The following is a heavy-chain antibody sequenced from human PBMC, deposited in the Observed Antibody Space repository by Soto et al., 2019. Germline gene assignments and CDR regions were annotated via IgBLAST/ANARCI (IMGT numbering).Heavy chain of an antibody. V-gene: IGHV3-23*01. J-gene: IGHJ4*02. CDR1: GFIFSNYA. CDR3: AGNDKYYSQRSGWANRFDY. Sequence: EVQLLESGGDLVQPGGSLRLSCAASGFIFSNYAMTWVRQAPGKGPEWVSTFTSGGSTYYRDTVKGRFTISRDNSKNTLYLPNNRLRAQDTARDYLAGNDKYYSQRSGWANRFDYWGQGTLVTVSS. D-gene: IGHD3-10*01. CDR2: FTSGGST.